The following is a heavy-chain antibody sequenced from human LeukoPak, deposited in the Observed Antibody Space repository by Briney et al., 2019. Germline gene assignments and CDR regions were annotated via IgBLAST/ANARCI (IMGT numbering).Heavy chain of an antibody. J-gene: IGHJ4*02. CDR2: ISSSSSYI. CDR3: ARDQTSGSYLGFDY. Sequence: ARGSLRLSCAASGFTFSSYSMNWVRQAPGKGLEWVSSISSSSSYIYYADSVKGRFTISRDNAKNSLYLQMNSLRAEDTAVYYCARDQTSGSYLGFDYWGQGTLVTVST. D-gene: IGHD1-26*01. V-gene: IGHV3-21*01. CDR1: GFTFSSYS.